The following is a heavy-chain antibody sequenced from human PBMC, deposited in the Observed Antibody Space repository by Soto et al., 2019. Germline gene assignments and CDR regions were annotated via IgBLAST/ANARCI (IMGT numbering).Heavy chain of an antibody. CDR1: GFTFSSYW. V-gene: IGHV3-7*01. CDR2: IKQDGSEK. J-gene: IGHJ6*02. Sequence: PGGSLRLSCAASGFTFSSYWMSWVRQAPGKGLEWVANIKQDGSEKYYVDSVKGRFTISRDNAKNSLYLQMNSLRAEDTAVYYCASLYYDFWSGYSPPSYYYGMDVWGQGTTVTVSS. D-gene: IGHD3-3*01. CDR3: ASLYYDFWSGYSPPSYYYGMDV.